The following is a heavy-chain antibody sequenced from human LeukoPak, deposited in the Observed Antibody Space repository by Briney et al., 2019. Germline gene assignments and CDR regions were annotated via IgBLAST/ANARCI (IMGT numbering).Heavy chain of an antibody. V-gene: IGHV1-69*13. Sequence: ASLKVSSKASGGTSISYAISWVREAPRQGLEWFGGIFPLFVAANYVQSFQGRLTLTADGSTRTVYMELSSLRSEDTAVYYCARHQEPVLRSLEWKPTKTKWLDPWGQGTLVTVSP. D-gene: IGHD3-3*01. J-gene: IGHJ5*02. CDR3: ARHQEPVLRSLEWKPTKTKWLDP. CDR2: IFPLFVAA. CDR1: GGTSISYA.